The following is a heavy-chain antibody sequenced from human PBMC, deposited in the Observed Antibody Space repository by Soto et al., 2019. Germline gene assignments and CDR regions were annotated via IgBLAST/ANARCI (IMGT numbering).Heavy chain of an antibody. D-gene: IGHD6-19*01. CDR3: ARSFSRGWYYFDY. Sequence: GGSLRLSCAASGFIFSDYYMSWIRQAPGKGLGWVSAISGSGGSTYYADSVEGRFTISRDNSKNTLSLQMNSLRAEDTAVYYCARSFSRGWYYFDYWGQGTLVTVSS. CDR1: GFIFSDYY. CDR2: ISGSGGST. V-gene: IGHV3-23*01. J-gene: IGHJ4*02.